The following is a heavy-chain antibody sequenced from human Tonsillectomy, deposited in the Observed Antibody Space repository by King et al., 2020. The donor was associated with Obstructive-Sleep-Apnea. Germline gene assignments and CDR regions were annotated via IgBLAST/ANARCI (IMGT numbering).Heavy chain of an antibody. V-gene: IGHV1-18*01. J-gene: IGHJ4*02. CDR3: ARSSGGSSDYYQDY. CDR1: GYTFTTYG. Sequence: QLVQSGAEVKKPGASGKGSCKASGYTFTTYGIIWGRQAPRQGLELMGWISPYNGNTNLSKEVQGRVTMTTETSTRTAYMELRSLRSDDTAVYYCARSSGGSSDYYQDYWGQGTLVTVAS. D-gene: IGHD3-22*01. CDR2: ISPYNGNT.